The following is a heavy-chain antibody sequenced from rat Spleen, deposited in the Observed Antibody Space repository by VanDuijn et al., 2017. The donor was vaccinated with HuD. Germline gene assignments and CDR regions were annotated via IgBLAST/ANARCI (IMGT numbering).Heavy chain of an antibody. CDR2: ITNNGGNV. J-gene: IGHJ3*01. CDR1: GFTFSKYW. V-gene: IGHV5-31*01. CDR3: TRENYYDWFAY. Sequence: EVQLVESGGGLVQPGRSLKLSCVASGFTFSKYWMNWIRQAPGKGLEWVASITNNGGNVYYPDSVKGRFTVSRDNAQNTLYLQMNSLRSEDTATYYCTRENYYDWFAYWGQGTLVTVSS. D-gene: IGHD1-1*01.